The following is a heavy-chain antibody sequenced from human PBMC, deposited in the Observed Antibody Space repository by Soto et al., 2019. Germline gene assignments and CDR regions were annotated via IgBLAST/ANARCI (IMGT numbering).Heavy chain of an antibody. CDR3: AKDRGIAAAGTILGWFDP. CDR1: GFTFSSYA. V-gene: IGHV3-23*01. Sequence: EVQLLESGGGLVQPGGSLRLSCAASGFTFSSYAMSWVRQAPGKGLEWVSAISGSGGSTYYADSVKGRFTISRDNSKNTLYLQRNSLRAEDTAVYYCAKDRGIAAAGTILGWFDPWGQGTLVTVSS. D-gene: IGHD6-13*01. CDR2: ISGSGGST. J-gene: IGHJ5*02.